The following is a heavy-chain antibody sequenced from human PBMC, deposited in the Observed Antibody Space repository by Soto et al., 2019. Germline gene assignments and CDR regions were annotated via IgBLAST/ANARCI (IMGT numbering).Heavy chain of an antibody. CDR2: ISAYNGNT. CDR1: GYTLTSYG. V-gene: IGHV1-18*01. Sequence: GAPVKVSCKASGYTLTSYGISWVRQAPGQGLEWMGWISAYNGNTNYAQKLQGRVTMTTDTSTSTAYMELRSLRSDDTAVYYCARVLAAAGTRVNWFDPWGQGTLVTVS. CDR3: ARVLAAAGTRVNWFDP. J-gene: IGHJ5*02. D-gene: IGHD6-13*01.